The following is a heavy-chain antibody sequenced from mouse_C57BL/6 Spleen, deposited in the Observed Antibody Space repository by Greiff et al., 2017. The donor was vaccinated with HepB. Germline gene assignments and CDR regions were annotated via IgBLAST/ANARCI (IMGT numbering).Heavy chain of an antibody. CDR2: IYPRSGNT. Sequence: VQLQQSGAELARPGASVKLSCKASGYTFTSYGISWVKQRTGQGLEWIGEIYPRSGNTYYNEKFKGKATLTADKSSSTACMELRSLTSEDSAVYFCARMGDWEFDAMDYWGQGTSVTVSS. D-gene: IGHD4-1*01. J-gene: IGHJ4*01. CDR3: ARMGDWEFDAMDY. V-gene: IGHV1-81*01. CDR1: GYTFTSYG.